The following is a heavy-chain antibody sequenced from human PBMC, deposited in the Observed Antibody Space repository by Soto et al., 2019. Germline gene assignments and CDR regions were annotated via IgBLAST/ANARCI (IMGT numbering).Heavy chain of an antibody. D-gene: IGHD3-3*01. Sequence: PSAPLSLTCSGSGGSIIYYYWSWIRQCPDKGLEYIAYSSYGGITNLNGALNGRVTMSIDTSKNQFSLKATSLTAADTAVYYCARARKATYITGGFDSWGQGTLVTVSS. CDR2: SSYGGIT. V-gene: IGHV4-59*01. CDR1: GGSIIYYY. CDR3: ARARKATYITGGFDS. J-gene: IGHJ4*02.